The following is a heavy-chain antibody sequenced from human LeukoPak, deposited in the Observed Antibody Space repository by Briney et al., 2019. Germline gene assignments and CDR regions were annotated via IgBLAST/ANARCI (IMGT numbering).Heavy chain of an antibody. CDR3: ARGEALRPYYYDSSGHAWFDP. Sequence: EPSETLSLTCAVYGGSFSGYYWSWIRQPPGKGLEWIGYIYYSGSTNYNPSLKSRVTISVDTSKNQFSLKLSSVTAADTAVYYCARGEALRPYYYDSSGHAWFDPWGQGTLVTVSS. V-gene: IGHV4-59*01. D-gene: IGHD3-22*01. CDR2: IYYSGST. CDR1: GGSFSGYY. J-gene: IGHJ5*02.